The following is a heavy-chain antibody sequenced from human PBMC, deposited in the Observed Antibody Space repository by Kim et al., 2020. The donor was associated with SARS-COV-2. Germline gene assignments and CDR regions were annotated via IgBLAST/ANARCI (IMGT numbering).Heavy chain of an antibody. V-gene: IGHV1-69*04. CDR3: ARDVPLITVIDSPAGYFDY. Sequence: SVKVSCKASGGTFSNYAINWVRQAPGHGLEWMGRIIPMLGVPNYAQRFQGRVTITTDKFTDIAYMELISLSSEDTAVYYCARDVPLITVIDSPAGYFDYWGQGTLVTVSS. D-gene: IGHD3-22*01. CDR1: GGTFSNYA. CDR2: IIPMLGVP. J-gene: IGHJ4*02.